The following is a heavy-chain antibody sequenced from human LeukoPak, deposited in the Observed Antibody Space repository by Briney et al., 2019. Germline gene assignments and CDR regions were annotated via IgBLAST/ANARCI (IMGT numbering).Heavy chain of an antibody. D-gene: IGHD4-17*01. J-gene: IGHJ4*02. Sequence: GESLKISFKGSGYSFTSYWIGWVRQMPGKGLGWMGIIYPGDSDTRYSPSFQGQVTISADKSISTAYLKWSSLKASDTAMYYCARRIPYGDHFIFDYWGQGTLVTVSS. CDR3: ARRIPYGDHFIFDY. V-gene: IGHV5-51*01. CDR2: IYPGDSDT. CDR1: GYSFTSYW.